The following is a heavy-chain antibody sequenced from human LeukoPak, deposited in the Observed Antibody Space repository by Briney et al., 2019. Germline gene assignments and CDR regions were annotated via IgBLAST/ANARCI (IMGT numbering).Heavy chain of an antibody. CDR2: INAGNGNT. J-gene: IGHJ4*02. D-gene: IGHD3-10*01. CDR3: AQLPPMVRDPMGY. V-gene: IGHV1-3*01. Sequence: ASVKVSCKASGYTFTSYAMHWVRQAPGQRLEWMGWINAGNGNTKYSQKFQGRVTITRDTSASTAYMELSSLRSEDTAVYYCAQLPPMVRDPMGYWGQGTLVTVSS. CDR1: GYTFTSYA.